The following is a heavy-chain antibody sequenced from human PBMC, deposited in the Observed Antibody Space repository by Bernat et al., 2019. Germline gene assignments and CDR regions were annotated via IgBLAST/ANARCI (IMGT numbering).Heavy chain of an antibody. CDR3: VAAPNYYYFDY. D-gene: IGHD1-7*01. CDR2: IKQDGSEK. Sequence: SCAASGFTFSSYWMSWVRQAPGKGLEWVATIKQDGSEKYYVDSVKGRFTIYRDHAKHSLYLQMDGLRAEDAAVYYCVAAPNYYYFDYWGRGTLV. CDR1: GFTFSSYW. V-gene: IGHV3-7*03. J-gene: IGHJ4*01.